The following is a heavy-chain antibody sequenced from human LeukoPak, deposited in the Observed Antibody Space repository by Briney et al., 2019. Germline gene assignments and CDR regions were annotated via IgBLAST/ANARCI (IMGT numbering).Heavy chain of an antibody. CDR3: ARDPKDYSRPKHAFDI. V-gene: IGHV1-46*01. CDR2: INPSGGST. CDR1: GYTFTSYY. Sequence: ASVKVSCKASGYTFTSYYMHWVRQAPGQGLEWMGIINPSGGSTSYAQKFQGRVTMTRDTSTSTVYMELSSLRSEDTAVYYCARDPKDYSRPKHAFDIWGQGTMVTVSS. J-gene: IGHJ3*02. D-gene: IGHD2-15*01.